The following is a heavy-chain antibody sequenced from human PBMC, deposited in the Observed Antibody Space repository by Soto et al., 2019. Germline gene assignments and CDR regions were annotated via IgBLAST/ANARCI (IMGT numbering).Heavy chain of an antibody. J-gene: IGHJ6*04. CDR3: ARLWFGVRYGMDV. D-gene: IGHD3-10*01. Sequence: XXTLSLTCAVYCGSFTGYYWSWIRQPPGXGLEWIGELXHSGRXNSNQSLKSRVXISVDTSXXQFTLKLSYVTAEDTAVYYCARLWFGVRYGMDVWGKGTTVTVYS. V-gene: IGHV4-34*01. CDR2: LXHSGRX. CDR1: CGSFTGYY.